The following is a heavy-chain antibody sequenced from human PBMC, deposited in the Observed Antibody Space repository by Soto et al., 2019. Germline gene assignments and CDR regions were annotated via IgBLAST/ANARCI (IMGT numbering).Heavy chain of an antibody. V-gene: IGHV4-38-2*01. CDR2: TSHTGST. Sequence: LQAVSLTWAASAYAISSGYDWGLVHQPPGKGPEWIGSTSHTGSTYSTPSLKSRGTISVDTSKKQFSLKMSSVTAAAAAVYYCARTRFYGSSGYADYWGKGTLVTVSS. J-gene: IGHJ4*01. CDR3: ARTRFYGSSGYADY. D-gene: IGHD3-22*01. CDR1: AYAISSGYD.